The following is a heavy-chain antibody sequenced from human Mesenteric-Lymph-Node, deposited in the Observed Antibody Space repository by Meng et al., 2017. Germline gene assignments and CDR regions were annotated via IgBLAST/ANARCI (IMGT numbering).Heavy chain of an antibody. D-gene: IGHD5-18*01. J-gene: IGHJ2*01. CDR2: IYYSGST. CDR1: GGSISSGDYY. V-gene: IGHV4-30-4*01. CDR3: ARVGWRQWSFDL. Sequence: QVQRKESGPGLVKPSQALSLTCTVSGGSISSGDYYWSWIRQPPGKGLELIGHIYYSGSTSYNPSLKSRVTISVDTSNNQFSLKLSSVTAADTAVYYCARVGWRQWSFDLWGRGTLVTVSS.